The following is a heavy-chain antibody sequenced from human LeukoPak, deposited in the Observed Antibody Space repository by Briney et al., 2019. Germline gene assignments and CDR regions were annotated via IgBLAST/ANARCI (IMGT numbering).Heavy chain of an antibody. CDR2: IIPIFGTA. CDR3: ARARRGDFWSGYVDY. V-gene: IGHV1-69*13. CDR1: GYTFTSYD. Sequence: ASVKVSCKASGYTFTSYDINWVRQATGQGLEWMGGIIPIFGTANYAQKFQGRVTITADESTSTAYMELSSLRSEDTAVYYCARARRGDFWSGYVDYWGQGTLVTVSS. J-gene: IGHJ4*02. D-gene: IGHD3-3*01.